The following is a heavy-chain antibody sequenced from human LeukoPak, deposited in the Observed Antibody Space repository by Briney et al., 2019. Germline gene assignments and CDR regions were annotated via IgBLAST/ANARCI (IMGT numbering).Heavy chain of an antibody. CDR1: GYTFTSYD. CDR3: ARSGGSSGYYKYYYYYMDV. V-gene: IGHV1-8*01. J-gene: IGHJ6*03. D-gene: IGHD3-22*01. Sequence: ASVKVSCKASGYTFTSYDINWVRQATGQGLEWMGWMNPNSGNTGYAQKFQGRVTMTRNTSISTAYMELSSLRSEDTAVYYCARSGGSSGYYKYYYYYMDVWGKGTTVTISS. CDR2: MNPNSGNT.